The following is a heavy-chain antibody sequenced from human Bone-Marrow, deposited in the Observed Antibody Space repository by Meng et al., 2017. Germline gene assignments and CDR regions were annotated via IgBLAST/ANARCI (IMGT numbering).Heavy chain of an antibody. CDR3: ARGCGGSCLAADS. CDR1: GFTFSSYS. V-gene: IGHV3-74*01. CDR2: LSPDGSDT. D-gene: IGHD2-15*01. Sequence: GESLKISCAASGFTFSSYSMNWVRQAPGKGLEWVSRLSPDGSDTNYADSVKGRFTISRDNARNTLYLQMSSLRVEDTAVYYCARGCGGSCLAADSWGQGTRVTVSS. J-gene: IGHJ4*02.